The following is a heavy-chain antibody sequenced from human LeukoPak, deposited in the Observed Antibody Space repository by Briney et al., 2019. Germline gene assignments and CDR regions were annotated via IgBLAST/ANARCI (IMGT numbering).Heavy chain of an antibody. V-gene: IGHV5-51*01. J-gene: IGHJ4*02. D-gene: IGHD2-15*01. CDR3: ARSEGHCSDGACYAQKVIDH. Sequence: GESLRISCKGSGYTFTTYWIGWVRQMPGKGLEWMGIIYPGNFDTRYSPSFQGQVTISVDKSINTAYLQWRSLKASDTAMYYCARSEGHCSDGACYAQKVIDHWGQGTLVTVSS. CDR1: GYTFTTYW. CDR2: IYPGNFDT.